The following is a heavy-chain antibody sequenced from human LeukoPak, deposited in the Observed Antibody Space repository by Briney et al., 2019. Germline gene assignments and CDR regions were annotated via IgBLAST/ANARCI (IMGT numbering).Heavy chain of an antibody. Sequence: PGGSLRLSCAASGFTFSGYAMSWVRQAPGKGLEWVSAISGSGGSTNYADSVKGRVTISRDNSKNTLYLQMNSLRAEDTAIYYCAKDYRDSSGAYYYMDVWGKGTTVTVSS. D-gene: IGHD3-22*01. J-gene: IGHJ6*03. V-gene: IGHV3-23*01. CDR3: AKDYRDSSGAYYYMDV. CDR2: ISGSGGST. CDR1: GFTFSGYA.